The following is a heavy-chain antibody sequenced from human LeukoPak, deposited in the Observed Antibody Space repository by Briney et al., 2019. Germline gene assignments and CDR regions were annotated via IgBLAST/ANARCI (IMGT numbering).Heavy chain of an antibody. J-gene: IGHJ4*02. D-gene: IGHD2-8*01. V-gene: IGHV4-39*05. Sequence: TSETPSLTCTVSGDSISSSSYYWGWNRQPPGKGLEWIGTIYYSGSTNYNPSLKSRVTISVDTSKNQFALKLSSVTAADTAMYYCVCMKVGGSFDYWGQGTLVTVSS. CDR2: IYYSGST. CDR1: GDSISSSSYY. CDR3: VCMKVGGSFDY.